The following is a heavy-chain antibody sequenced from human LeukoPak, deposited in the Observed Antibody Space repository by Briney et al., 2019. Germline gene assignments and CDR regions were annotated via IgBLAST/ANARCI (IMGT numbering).Heavy chain of an antibody. Sequence: GRSLRLSCAASGFTFSSYGMHWVRQAPAKGLEWVAVISYDGSNKYYADSVKGRFTISRDNSKNTLYLQMNSLRAEDTAVYYCAKDLEQQLVYYYYGMDVWGQGTTVTVSS. D-gene: IGHD6-13*01. V-gene: IGHV3-30*18. CDR3: AKDLEQQLVYYYYGMDV. CDR2: ISYDGSNK. CDR1: GFTFSSYG. J-gene: IGHJ6*02.